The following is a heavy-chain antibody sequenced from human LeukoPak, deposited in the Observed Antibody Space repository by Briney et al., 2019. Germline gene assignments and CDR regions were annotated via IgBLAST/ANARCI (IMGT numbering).Heavy chain of an antibody. D-gene: IGHD2-21*02. CDR1: GFNFANHA. CDR2: ISGGGDIT. J-gene: IGHJ4*02. Sequence: EPGGSLRLSCAASGFNFANHAMSWVRQTPGKGLEWVSAISGGGDITYYADSVTGRFTISRDNSKDTLFLQMHSLRPGDTAVYYCVREDTPATANYWGQETLVTISS. V-gene: IGHV3-23*01. CDR3: VREDTPATANY.